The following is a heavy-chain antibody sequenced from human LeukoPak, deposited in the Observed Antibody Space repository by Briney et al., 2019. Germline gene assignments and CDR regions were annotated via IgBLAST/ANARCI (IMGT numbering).Heavy chain of an antibody. V-gene: IGHV4-59*06. D-gene: IGHD4-11*01. J-gene: IGHJ4*02. Sequence: SETLSLTCTVSGGSISSYYWSWIRQPPGKGLEWIGYIYYSGSTYYNPSLKSRVTISVDTSKNQFSLKLSSVTAADTAVYYCASLDDYSSNYWGQGTLVTVSS. CDR1: GGSISSYY. CDR2: IYYSGST. CDR3: ASLDDYSSNY.